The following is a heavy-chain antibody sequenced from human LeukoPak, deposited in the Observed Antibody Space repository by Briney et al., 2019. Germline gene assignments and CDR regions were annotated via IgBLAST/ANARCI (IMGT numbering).Heavy chain of an antibody. CDR1: GDSISGSSYY. Sequence: SETLPLTCTVSGDSISGSSYYWGWMRQSPGEGLAWIGSIYHSGSAHYNPSLKSRVTITVDTSKNQFSLKMSSVTAAHTAVYYCARLATGIAVAGDWGQGTLVTVSS. D-gene: IGHD6-19*01. J-gene: IGHJ4*02. V-gene: IGHV4-39*01. CDR2: IYHSGSA. CDR3: ARLATGIAVAGD.